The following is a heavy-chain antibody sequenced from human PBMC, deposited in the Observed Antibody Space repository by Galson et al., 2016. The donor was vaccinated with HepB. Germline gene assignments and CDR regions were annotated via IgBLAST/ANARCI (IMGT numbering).Heavy chain of an antibody. V-gene: IGHV1-18*01. CDR1: GYTFMKYG. J-gene: IGHJ5*02. CDR2: ISPYNGDT. D-gene: IGHD6-13*01. Sequence: SVKVSCKASGYTFMKYGISWVRQAPGQGLEWMGWISPYNGDTNYEQNLQGRVTMTTDTPTDTAYLELRSLTFDDTAVYYCARGVAASGTIWFDPWGQGTLVTVSS. CDR3: ARGVAASGTIWFDP.